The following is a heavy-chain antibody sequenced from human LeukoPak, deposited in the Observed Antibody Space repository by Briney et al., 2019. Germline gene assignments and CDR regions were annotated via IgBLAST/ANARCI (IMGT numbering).Heavy chain of an antibody. CDR3: AKDNNDGYYRRNSLPDY. J-gene: IGHJ4*02. CDR1: GFTFDDYA. V-gene: IGHV3-43D*03. D-gene: IGHD3-22*01. CDR2: ISWDGGST. Sequence: PGRSLRLSCAASGFTFDDYAMHWVRQAPGKGLEWVSLISWDGGSTYYADSVKGRFTISRDNSKNSLYLQMNSLRAEDTALYYCAKDNNDGYYRRNSLPDYWGQGTLVTVSS.